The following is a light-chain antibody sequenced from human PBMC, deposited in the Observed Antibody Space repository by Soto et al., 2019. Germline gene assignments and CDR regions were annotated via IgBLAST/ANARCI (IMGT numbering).Light chain of an antibody. J-gene: IGKJ1*01. CDR2: DAS. Sequence: TQSPSTLSASVGDRVTITCRASQSISSWLAWYQQKPGQAPRLLIYDASNRATGIPARFSGSGSGTDFTLTISSLEPEDFAVYYCQQRSNWPITFGHGTKVDI. CDR1: QSISSW. CDR3: QQRSNWPIT. V-gene: IGKV3-11*01.